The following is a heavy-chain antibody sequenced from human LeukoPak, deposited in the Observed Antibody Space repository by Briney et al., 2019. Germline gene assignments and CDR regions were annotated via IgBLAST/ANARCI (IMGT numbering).Heavy chain of an antibody. J-gene: IGHJ4*02. CDR1: GGSISSGGYY. CDR2: VFYSGST. Sequence: PSETLSLTCTVSGGSISSGGYYWSWIRQHPGKGLEWIGYVFYSGSTYYNPSLKSRVTISVDTSKNQFSLKLSSVTAADTAVYYCAREYDSSGPFEYWGQGTLVTVSS. D-gene: IGHD3-22*01. CDR3: AREYDSSGPFEY. V-gene: IGHV4-31*03.